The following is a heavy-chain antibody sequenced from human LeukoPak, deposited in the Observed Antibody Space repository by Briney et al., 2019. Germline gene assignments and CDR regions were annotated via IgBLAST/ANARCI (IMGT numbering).Heavy chain of an antibody. V-gene: IGHV3-53*01. J-gene: IGHJ4*02. CDR3: ARAPLYYYGSGTFDY. D-gene: IGHD3-10*01. CDR2: IYSGGST. CDR1: GFTVSSNY. Sequence: GGSLRLSCAASGFTVSSNYMSWVRQAPGKGLEWVSVIYSGGSTYYADSVKGRFTISRDNSKNTLYLQMNSLRAEDTAVYYCARAPLYYYGSGTFDYWGQGTLVTVSS.